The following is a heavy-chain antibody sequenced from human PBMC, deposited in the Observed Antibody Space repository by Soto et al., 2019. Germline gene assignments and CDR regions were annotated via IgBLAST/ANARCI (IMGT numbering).Heavy chain of an antibody. CDR2: IIPIFGTA. J-gene: IGHJ4*02. CDR3: AREVADYDTSGYITHSFDY. CDR1: GGTFSSYA. Sequence: SVKVSCKASGGTFSSYAISWVRQAPGQGLEWMGGIIPIFGTANYAQKFQGRVTITADESTSTAYMELSSLRSEDTAVYYCAREVADYDTSGYITHSFDYWGQGTLVTVYS. D-gene: IGHD3-22*01. V-gene: IGHV1-69*13.